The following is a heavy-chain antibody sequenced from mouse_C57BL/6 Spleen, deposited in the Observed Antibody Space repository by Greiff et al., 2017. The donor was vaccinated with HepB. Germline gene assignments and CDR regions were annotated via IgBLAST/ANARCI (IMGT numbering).Heavy chain of an antibody. Sequence: VQLQQSGAELVRPGASVKLSCTASGFNIKDDYMHWVKQRPEQGLEWIGWIDPENGDTEYASKFQGKATITADTSSNTAYLQLSSLTSEDTAVYYCTDRLRGFAYWGQGTLVTVSA. V-gene: IGHV14-4*01. J-gene: IGHJ3*01. CDR3: TDRLRGFAY. CDR2: IDPENGDT. CDR1: GFNIKDDY.